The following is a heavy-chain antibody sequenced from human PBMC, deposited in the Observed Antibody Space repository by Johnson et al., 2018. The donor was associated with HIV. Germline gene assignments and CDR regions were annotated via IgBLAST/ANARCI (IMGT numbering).Heavy chain of an antibody. CDR2: IWYDGSNK. CDR1: GFTFSSYG. CDR3: AKGLKLGSGDDAFDI. V-gene: IGHV3-33*06. J-gene: IGHJ3*02. Sequence: QMQLVESGGGLVQPGGSLRLSCAASGFTFSSYGIHWVRQAPGKGLEWVALIWYDGSNKYYADSVKGRFTISRDNSKNTLYLQMNSLRAEDTAVYYCAKGLKLGSGDDAFDIWGQGTMVTVSS. D-gene: IGHD7-27*01.